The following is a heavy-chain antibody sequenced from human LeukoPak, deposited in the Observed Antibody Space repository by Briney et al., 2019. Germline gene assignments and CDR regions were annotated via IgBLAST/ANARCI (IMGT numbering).Heavy chain of an antibody. CDR2: ISSSSSYI. Sequence: GGSLRLSCAASGFTFSSYSMSWVRQAPGKGLEWVSSISSSSSYIYYADSVKGRFTISRDNAKNSLYLQMNSLRAEDTAVYYCARDRDIAAAGGSRNWFDPWGQGTLVTVSS. V-gene: IGHV3-21*01. D-gene: IGHD6-13*01. CDR3: ARDRDIAAAGGSRNWFDP. J-gene: IGHJ5*02. CDR1: GFTFSSYS.